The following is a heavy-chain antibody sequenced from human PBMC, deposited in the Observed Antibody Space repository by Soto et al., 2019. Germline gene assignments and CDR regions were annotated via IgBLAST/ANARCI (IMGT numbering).Heavy chain of an antibody. CDR1: GGSISSSNW. Sequence: QVQLQESGPGLVKPSGTLSLTCAVSGGSISSSNWWSWVRQPPGKGLEWIGEIYHSGSTNYNPSLKSRVTISVDKSKHQFSLKLSSVTAADTAVYYCAARRITMVREISWFDPWGQGTLVTVSS. CDR3: AARRITMVREISWFDP. J-gene: IGHJ5*02. V-gene: IGHV4-4*02. D-gene: IGHD3-10*01. CDR2: IYHSGST.